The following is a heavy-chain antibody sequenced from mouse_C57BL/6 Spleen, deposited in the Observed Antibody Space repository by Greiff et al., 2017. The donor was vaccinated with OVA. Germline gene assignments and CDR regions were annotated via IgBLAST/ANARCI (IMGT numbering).Heavy chain of an antibody. J-gene: IGHJ3*01. CDR2: IWTGGGT. Sequence: VKLMESGPGLVAPSQSLSITCTVSGFSLTSYAISWVRQPPGKGLEWLGVIWTGGGTNYNSALKSRLSISKDNSKSQVFLKMNSLQTDDTARYYCARNSGVYYYGSIAYWGQGTLVTVSA. V-gene: IGHV2-9-1*01. CDR3: ARNSGVYYYGSIAY. D-gene: IGHD1-1*01. CDR1: GFSLTSYA.